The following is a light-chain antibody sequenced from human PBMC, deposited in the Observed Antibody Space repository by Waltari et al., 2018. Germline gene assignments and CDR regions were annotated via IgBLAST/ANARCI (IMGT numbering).Light chain of an antibody. V-gene: IGLV2-23*03. CDR1: SSDVGSYNL. CDR2: EGN. Sequence: QSALTQPASVSGSPGQSITISCTGTSSDVGSYNLVSWYQQHPGKAPKLMIYEGNKRRAGVSNRFSGSKSGNTASLRISGLQAEDEADYYCCSYAGSSTFPYVFGTGTKVTVL. J-gene: IGLJ1*01. CDR3: CSYAGSSTFPYV.